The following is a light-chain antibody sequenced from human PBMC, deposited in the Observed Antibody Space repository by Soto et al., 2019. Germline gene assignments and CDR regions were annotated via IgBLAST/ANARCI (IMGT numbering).Light chain of an antibody. CDR2: INSDGSH. CDR3: QTWGTGIWV. CDR1: SGHSSYA. J-gene: IGLJ3*02. V-gene: IGLV4-69*01. Sequence: QLVLTQSPSASASLGASVRLTCTLSSGHSSYAIAWHQQQPEKGPRYVMKINSDGSHNKGDGIPDRFSGSNSGVERYLTISSLQSEDEADYYCQTWGTGIWVFGGGTKLTVL.